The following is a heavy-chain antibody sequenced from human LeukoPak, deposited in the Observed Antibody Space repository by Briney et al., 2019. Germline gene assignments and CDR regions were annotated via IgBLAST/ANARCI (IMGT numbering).Heavy chain of an antibody. D-gene: IGHD5-24*01. Sequence: RASVKVSCKASGYTFTSYGISWVRQAPGQGLEWMGWISAYNGNTNYAQKLQGRVTMTTDTSTSTAYMELRSLRSDDTAVYYCARDRDGYNLGPSGYYYYMDVWGKGTTVTVSS. CDR1: GYTFTSYG. CDR3: ARDRDGYNLGPSGYYYYMDV. CDR2: ISAYNGNT. V-gene: IGHV1-18*01. J-gene: IGHJ6*03.